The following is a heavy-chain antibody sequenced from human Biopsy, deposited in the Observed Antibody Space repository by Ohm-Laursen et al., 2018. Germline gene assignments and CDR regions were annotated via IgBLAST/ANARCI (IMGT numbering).Heavy chain of an antibody. Sequence: SETLSFTCAVFGKTFSDYQWSWIRQPPGKGLEWIGNIYYSGITNYNPSLKSRVSISVDTSKNQFSLKLSSVTAADTAVYYCARHAPSYSGSYWRYFDLWGRGALVTVSS. J-gene: IGHJ2*01. CDR2: IYYSGIT. D-gene: IGHD1-26*01. V-gene: IGHV4-59*08. CDR3: ARHAPSYSGSYWRYFDL. CDR1: GKTFSDYQ.